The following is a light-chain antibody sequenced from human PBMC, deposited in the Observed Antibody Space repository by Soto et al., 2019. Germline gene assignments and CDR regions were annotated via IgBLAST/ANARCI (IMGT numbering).Light chain of an antibody. CDR2: GAS. CDR1: QSVSRN. Sequence: EVGMTQSPATLSVSPGERATLSCRASQSVSRNLAWYQQKPGQAPRLLIYGASTRATGIPARFSGSGSGTEFTLTISSLQSDDFGVYSCHQYNNFWTFGQGTKADIK. CDR3: HQYNNFWT. V-gene: IGKV3-15*01. J-gene: IGKJ1*01.